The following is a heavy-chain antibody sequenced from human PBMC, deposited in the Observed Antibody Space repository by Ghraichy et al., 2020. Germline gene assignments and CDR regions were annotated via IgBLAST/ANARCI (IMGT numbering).Heavy chain of an antibody. Sequence: GESLNISCAAFGFTFNDYDFHWVRQAAGKGLEWVSIIGTGHDTYYPDSVKGRFTISREDAKNSLYLQMNNLRAGDTAVYYCARGSLFRGGIITPPHGLDVWGQGTTVTVSS. CDR1: GFTFNDYD. D-gene: IGHD3-10*01. V-gene: IGHV3-13*01. CDR3: ARGSLFRGGIITPPHGLDV. J-gene: IGHJ6*02. CDR2: IGTGHDT.